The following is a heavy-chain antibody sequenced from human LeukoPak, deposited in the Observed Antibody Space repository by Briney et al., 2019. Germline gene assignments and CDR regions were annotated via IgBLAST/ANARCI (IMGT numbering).Heavy chain of an antibody. CDR2: ISGSSDNT. V-gene: IGHV3-23*01. Sequence: GGSLRLSCEASGFTFSNYAMSWVRQAPGKGLEWVSSISGSSDNTNYADSVKGRFAISRDNSKNTLYVQMNSLRAEDTAIYYCAGHGSGSYWGQGTLVTVSS. J-gene: IGHJ4*02. CDR1: GFTFSNYA. D-gene: IGHD5-12*01. CDR3: AGHGSGSY.